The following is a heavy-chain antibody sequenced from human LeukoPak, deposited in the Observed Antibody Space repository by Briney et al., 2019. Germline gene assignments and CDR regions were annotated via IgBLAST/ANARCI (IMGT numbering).Heavy chain of an antibody. CDR2: ISGGGGNT. Sequence: GGSLRLSCAASGFTFSNYAMSWVRQAPGEGLQWVSAISGGGGNTYNADSVKGRFTISRNNSKNTLYLQMNSLRAEDTAVYYCAKGRYGGESGYFDYWGQGTLVTVSS. V-gene: IGHV3-23*01. D-gene: IGHD4-23*01. J-gene: IGHJ4*02. CDR3: AKGRYGGESGYFDY. CDR1: GFTFSNYA.